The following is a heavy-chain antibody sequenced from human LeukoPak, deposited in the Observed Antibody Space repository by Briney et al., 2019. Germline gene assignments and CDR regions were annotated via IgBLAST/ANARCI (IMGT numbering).Heavy chain of an antibody. Sequence: SETLSLTCAVSGGSISSGGYYWSWIRQPPGKGPEWIGYIYHSGSTYYNPSLKSRVTISVDGSKNQFSLKLSSVTAADTAVYYCAREGGPAAGSFDYWGQGTLVTVSS. D-gene: IGHD2-2*01. J-gene: IGHJ4*02. V-gene: IGHV4-30-2*01. CDR1: GGSISSGGYY. CDR3: AREGGPAAGSFDY. CDR2: IYHSGST.